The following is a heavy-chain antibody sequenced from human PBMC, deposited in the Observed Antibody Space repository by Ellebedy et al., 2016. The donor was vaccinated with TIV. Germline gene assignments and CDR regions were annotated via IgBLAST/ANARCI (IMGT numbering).Heavy chain of an antibody. CDR3: ARPFLMVYAPFDY. CDR2: LSYDGSNK. J-gene: IGHJ4*02. Sequence: GESLKISCAASGFSFSRYAMHWVRQAPGKGREWVAALSYDGSNKYYADSVKGRFTISRDNSKHTLFLQMNSLRADDTAVYYCARPFLMVYAPFDYWGQGTLVTVSS. D-gene: IGHD2-8*01. V-gene: IGHV3-30*04. CDR1: GFSFSRYA.